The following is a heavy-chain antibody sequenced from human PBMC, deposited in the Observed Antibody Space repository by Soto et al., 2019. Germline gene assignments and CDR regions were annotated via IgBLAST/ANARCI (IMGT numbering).Heavy chain of an antibody. CDR2: ISPYNGDT. D-gene: IGHD3-22*01. CDR3: ARATPVLTMIKRSWFDP. CDR1: GYNFTTYG. J-gene: IGHJ5*02. Sequence: QAQMVQSGAEMKKPGASVKVSCKASGYNFTTYGISWVRQAPGQGLEWMGWISPYNGDTNYAQKFPGRVTTSTDTYTNTGYMELRSLRSDDTAVYFCARATPVLTMIKRSWFDPWGQGTLVTVSS. V-gene: IGHV1-18*04.